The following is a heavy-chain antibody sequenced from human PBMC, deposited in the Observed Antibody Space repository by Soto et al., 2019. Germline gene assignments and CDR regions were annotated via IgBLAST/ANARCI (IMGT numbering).Heavy chain of an antibody. CDR3: AKYRLVIPFDY. CDR2: ISGSGGST. J-gene: IGHJ4*02. V-gene: IGHV3-23*01. D-gene: IGHD3-9*01. CDR1: GFTFSSYA. Sequence: VGSRILSCAASGFTFSSYAMSWVRQAPGKGLEWVSAISGSGGSTYYADSVKGRFTISRDNSKNTLYLQMNSLRAEDTAVYYCAKYRLVIPFDYWGQGTLVTVS.